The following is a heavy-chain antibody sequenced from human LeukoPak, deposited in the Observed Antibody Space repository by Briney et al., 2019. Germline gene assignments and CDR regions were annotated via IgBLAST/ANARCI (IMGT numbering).Heavy chain of an antibody. D-gene: IGHD4-23*01. CDR1: GLTFSSYG. Sequence: GGSLRLSCVASGLTFSSYGIHWVRQAPGKGLEWVAFIRYDGSNKYYADSVKGRFTISRDNSKNTLYLQMNSLRAEDTAVYYCANPTVGDYWGQGTLVTVSS. J-gene: IGHJ4*02. V-gene: IGHV3-30*02. CDR3: ANPTVGDY. CDR2: IRYDGSNK.